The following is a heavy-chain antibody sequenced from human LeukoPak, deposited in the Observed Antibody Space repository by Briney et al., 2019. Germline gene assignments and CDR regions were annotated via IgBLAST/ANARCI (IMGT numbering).Heavy chain of an antibody. V-gene: IGHV3-23*01. CDR1: GFTFSSYA. CDR2: ISASGGRT. J-gene: IGHJ6*03. Sequence: GGSLRLSCAASGFTFSSYAMSWVRQAPGKGLEWVSVISASGGRTSYADSVKGRFTVSRDNSKNTLYLQMNSLRAEDTAVYYCAKRSWFGDLSPVSGYYYMDVWGKGTTVTVSS. D-gene: IGHD3-10*01. CDR3: AKRSWFGDLSPVSGYYYMDV.